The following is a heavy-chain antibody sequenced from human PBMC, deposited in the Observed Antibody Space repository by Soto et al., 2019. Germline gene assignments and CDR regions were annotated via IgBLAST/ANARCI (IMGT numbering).Heavy chain of an antibody. J-gene: IGHJ6*02. V-gene: IGHV1-24*01. Sequence: QVQLVQSGAEVKKPGASVKVSCKVSGYTLTELSMHWVRQAPGKGLEWMGGFDPEDGETIYAQKFQCRVTMTEDTSTDAAYMELSSLRSEDTAVYYCATVSYYDSIGTPGHYYYGMDVWGQGTTVTVSS. CDR2: FDPEDGET. CDR1: GYTLTELS. D-gene: IGHD3-22*01. CDR3: ATVSYYDSIGTPGHYYYGMDV.